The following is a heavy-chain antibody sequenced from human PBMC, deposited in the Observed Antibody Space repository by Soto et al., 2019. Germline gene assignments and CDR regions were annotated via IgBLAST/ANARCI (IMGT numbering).Heavy chain of an antibody. CDR2: ISSSSSYT. Sequence: GGSLRLSCAASGFTFSDYYMSWIRQAPGKGLEWVSYISSSSSYTNYADSVKGRFTISRDNAKNSLYLQMNSLRAEDTAVYYCARVDGGYYDYVWGSYRRPYYYYGMDVWGQGTTVTVSS. CDR3: ARVDGGYYDYVWGSYRRPYYYYGMDV. CDR1: GFTFSDYY. V-gene: IGHV3-11*06. D-gene: IGHD3-16*02. J-gene: IGHJ6*02.